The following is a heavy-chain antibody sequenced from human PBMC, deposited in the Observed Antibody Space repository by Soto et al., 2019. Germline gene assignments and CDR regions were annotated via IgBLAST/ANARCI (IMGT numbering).Heavy chain of an antibody. CDR2: IYYSGST. V-gene: IGHV4-39*01. D-gene: IGHD3-3*01. J-gene: IGHJ6*02. Sequence: SETLSLTCTVSGGSISSSSYYWGWIRQPPGKGLEWIGSIYYSGSTYYNPSLKSRVTISVDTSKNQFSLKLSSVTAADTAVYYCARVIYPGVVIGYYYYGMDVWGQGTTVTVSS. CDR3: ARVIYPGVVIGYYYYGMDV. CDR1: GGSISSSSYY.